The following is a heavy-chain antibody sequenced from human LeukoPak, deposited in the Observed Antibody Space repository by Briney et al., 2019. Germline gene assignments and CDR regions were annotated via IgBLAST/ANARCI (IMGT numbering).Heavy chain of an antibody. CDR3: ARHMGLGYTYFYPYFDY. Sequence: PSETLSLTCTVSGGSISSYYWSWIRQPPGKGLEGIGYIYYSGSTNYNPSLKNRVTISVGTSKTQFSLKLSSVTAADTAVYYCARHMGLGYTYFYPYFDYWGQGTLVTVSS. J-gene: IGHJ4*01. D-gene: IGHD1-1*01. CDR2: IYYSGST. V-gene: IGHV4-59*08. CDR1: GGSISSYY.